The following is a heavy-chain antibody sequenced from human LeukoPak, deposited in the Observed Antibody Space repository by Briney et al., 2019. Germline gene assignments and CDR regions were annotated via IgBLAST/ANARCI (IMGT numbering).Heavy chain of an antibody. CDR3: ARDRGYGLGNYDAFDI. CDR1: GYTFTSYY. D-gene: IGHD3-10*01. J-gene: IGHJ3*02. V-gene: IGHV1-46*01. Sequence: ASVKVSCKASGYTFTSYYMHWVRQAPGQGLEWMGIINPSGGTTSYAQKFQGRVTMTRDTSTSTVYMELSSLRSEDTAVYYCARDRGYGLGNYDAFDIWGQGTMVTVSS. CDR2: INPSGGTT.